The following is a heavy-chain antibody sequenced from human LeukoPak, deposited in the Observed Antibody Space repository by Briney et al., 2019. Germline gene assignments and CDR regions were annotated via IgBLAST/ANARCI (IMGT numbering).Heavy chain of an antibody. CDR3: ARPSNVVVPAAPDY. D-gene: IGHD2-2*01. J-gene: IGHJ4*02. V-gene: IGHV5-51*01. CDR2: IYPGDSDT. CDR1: GYIFTSYW. Sequence: GASLQISCKGSGYIFTSYWIGWGRQLPGKGLEWMGIIYPGDSDTRYSPSFQGQVTISADKSISTAYLQWSSLKASDTAMYYCARPSNVVVPAAPDYWGQGTLVTVSS.